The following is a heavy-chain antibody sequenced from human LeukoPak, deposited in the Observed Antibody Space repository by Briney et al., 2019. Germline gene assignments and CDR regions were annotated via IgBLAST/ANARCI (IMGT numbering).Heavy chain of an antibody. D-gene: IGHD4-17*01. CDR3: ASLLTTPDY. V-gene: IGHV4-34*01. Sequence: SETLSLTCAVYGGSFSGYYWSWIRQPPGKGLEWIGEINHSGSTNYNPSLKSRVTISVDTSKNQFSLKLSSVTAADTAVYYCASLLTTPDYWGQRTLVTVST. CDR1: GGSFSGYY. CDR2: INHSGST. J-gene: IGHJ4*02.